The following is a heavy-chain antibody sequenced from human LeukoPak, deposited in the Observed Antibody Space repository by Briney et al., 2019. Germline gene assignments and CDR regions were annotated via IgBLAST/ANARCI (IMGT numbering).Heavy chain of an antibody. Sequence: GGSLRPSCAASGFTFTDYFMSWIRQPPGKGLEWLSYMSSSGSTIHYADSVKGRFTISRDNAKNLLYLRMNSLRAEDTAVYYCARNRFPITGTTNNYYYMDVWGKGTTVTVSS. CDR1: GFTFTDYF. CDR3: ARNRFPITGTTNNYYYMDV. J-gene: IGHJ6*03. CDR2: MSSSGSTI. D-gene: IGHD1-7*01. V-gene: IGHV3-11*01.